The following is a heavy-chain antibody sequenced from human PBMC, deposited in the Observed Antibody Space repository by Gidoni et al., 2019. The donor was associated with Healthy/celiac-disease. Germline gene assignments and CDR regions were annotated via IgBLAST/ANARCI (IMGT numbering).Heavy chain of an antibody. V-gene: IGHV1-2*02. CDR1: GYTFPGYY. Sequence: QVQLVQSGAEVKKPGASVKVSCKASGYTFPGYYMHWVRQAPGQGLEWMGWINPNSGGTNYAQKFQGRVTMTRDTSISTAYMELSRLRSDDTAVYYCARDVCTNGVCQYYFDYWGQGTLVTVSS. CDR2: INPNSGGT. CDR3: ARDVCTNGVCQYYFDY. D-gene: IGHD2-8*01. J-gene: IGHJ4*02.